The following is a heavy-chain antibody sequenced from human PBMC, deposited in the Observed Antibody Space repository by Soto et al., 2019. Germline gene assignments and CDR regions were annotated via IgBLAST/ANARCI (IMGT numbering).Heavy chain of an antibody. J-gene: IGHJ4*02. CDR1: GFTFPTSA. Sequence: VASVKVSCKASGFTFPTSAIQWVRQAPGQGLEWMGIINASGGSTSYAQKFQGRVTMTRDTSTSTVYMELSSLRSEDTAVYYCARGIAAAGFWGQGTLVTVPQ. D-gene: IGHD6-13*01. CDR3: ARGIAAAGF. CDR2: INASGGST. V-gene: IGHV1-46*03.